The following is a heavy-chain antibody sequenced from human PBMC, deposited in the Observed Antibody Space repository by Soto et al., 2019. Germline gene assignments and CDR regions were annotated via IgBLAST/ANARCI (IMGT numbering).Heavy chain of an antibody. CDR3: ARKSSSSSWLDP. Sequence: ASVKVSCKASGYTFFTYGITWVRQAPGQGLEWMGWISTYDGNTDYAQKLQGRVTMTTDTSTRTAYMELRGLRSDDTAVYYCARKSSSSSWLDPWGLGTLVTVSS. V-gene: IGHV1-18*01. CDR1: GYTFFTYG. CDR2: ISTYDGNT. D-gene: IGHD6-6*01. J-gene: IGHJ5*02.